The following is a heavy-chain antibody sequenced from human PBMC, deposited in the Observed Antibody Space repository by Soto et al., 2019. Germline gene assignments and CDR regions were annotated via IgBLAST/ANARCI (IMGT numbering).Heavy chain of an antibody. J-gene: IGHJ2*01. D-gene: IGHD2-2*01. Sequence: VQLLESGGGLVQPGGSLRLSGVGSGFTFINYAMNWVRQTPGKGLEWVSTISGGGDRTFDADTVKGRFTISRDNYKNTVNLQMNSLSAHDTAVYDCARKVLGSTSRADWWYFELWGRGTLVTVSS. CDR1: GFTFINYA. CDR3: ARKVLGSTSRADWWYFEL. CDR2: ISGGGDRT. V-gene: IGHV3-23*01.